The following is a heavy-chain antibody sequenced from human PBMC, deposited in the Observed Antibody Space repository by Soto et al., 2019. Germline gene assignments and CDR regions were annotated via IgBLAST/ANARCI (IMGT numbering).Heavy chain of an antibody. CDR3: ARVPDYGGYAY. D-gene: IGHD4-17*01. V-gene: IGHV3-48*03. CDR1: GFTFSNYE. Sequence: GGSRRLSCAASGFTFSNYEMNWVRQAPGKGLEWVSYISSSGSTIYYADSVKGRFTLSRDNAKNSLYLQMNSLRAEDTAVYYCARVPDYGGYAYWGQGTLVTVSS. J-gene: IGHJ4*02. CDR2: ISSSGSTI.